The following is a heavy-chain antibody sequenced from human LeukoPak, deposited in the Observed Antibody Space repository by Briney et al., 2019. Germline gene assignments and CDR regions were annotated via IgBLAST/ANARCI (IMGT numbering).Heavy chain of an antibody. V-gene: IGHV3-15*01. CDR1: GFTFSGSA. D-gene: IGHD5-24*01. Sequence: AGGSLKLSCAASGFTFSGSAMHWVRQAPGKGLEWVGRIKSKTDGGTTDYAAPVKGRFTISRDDSKTTLYLQMNSLKPEDTAVYHCATDPVLNGYDFWGQGTLVTVSS. J-gene: IGHJ4*02. CDR3: ATDPVLNGYDF. CDR2: IKSKTDGGTT.